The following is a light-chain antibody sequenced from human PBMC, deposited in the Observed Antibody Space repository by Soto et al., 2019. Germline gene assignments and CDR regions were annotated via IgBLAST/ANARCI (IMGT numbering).Light chain of an antibody. CDR3: TSYAGGNNV. CDR2: EVN. CDR1: SSDVGGYNY. J-gene: IGLJ1*01. Sequence: QSALTQPPSASGSPGQSVTISCTGPSSDVGGYNYVSWYQQYPGKVPKLMVYEVNKRPSGVPDRFSGSKSGNTASLTVSGLQTDDEADYYCTSYAGGNNVVGTGTKLTVL. V-gene: IGLV2-8*01.